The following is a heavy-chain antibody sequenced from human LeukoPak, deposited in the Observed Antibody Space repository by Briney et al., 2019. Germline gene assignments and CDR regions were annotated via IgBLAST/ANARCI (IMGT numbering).Heavy chain of an antibody. J-gene: IGHJ5*02. CDR3: ARVKGSIVGAIGKDRRKNNWFDP. Sequence: ASVKVSCKASGYTFTSYGISWVRQAPGQGLEWMGWISAYNGNTNYAQKLQGRVTMTTDTSTSTAYMELRSLRSDDTAVYYCARVKGSIVGAIGKDRRKNNWFDPWGQGTLVTVSS. CDR1: GYTFTSYG. CDR2: ISAYNGNT. D-gene: IGHD1-26*01. V-gene: IGHV1-18*01.